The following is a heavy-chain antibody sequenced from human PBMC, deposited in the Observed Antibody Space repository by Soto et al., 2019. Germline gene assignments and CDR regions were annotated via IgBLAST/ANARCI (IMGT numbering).Heavy chain of an antibody. CDR3: ATDITFNCSGGRCYPNAFDI. J-gene: IGHJ3*02. CDR1: GYTLTELS. Sequence: GASVKVSCKVSGYTLTELSMHWVRQAPGKGLEWMGGFDPEDGETIYAQKFQGRVTMTEDTSTDTAYMELSSLRSEDTAVYYCATDITFNCSGGRCYPNAFDIWGQGTMVTVSS. CDR2: FDPEDGET. D-gene: IGHD2-15*01. V-gene: IGHV1-24*01.